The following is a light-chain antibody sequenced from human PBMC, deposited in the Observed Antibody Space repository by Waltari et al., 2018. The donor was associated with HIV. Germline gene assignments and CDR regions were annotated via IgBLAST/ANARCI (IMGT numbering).Light chain of an antibody. V-gene: IGLV1-47*01. Sequence: QSVLTQPPSASGTPGQRVTIPCSGSSSNIRSDYVYWYQQLPGTAPKLLIYRNNQRPSGVPDRFSGSKSGTSASLAISGLRSEDEADYYCATWDDSLSVVVFGGGTKLTVL. CDR1: SSNIRSDY. J-gene: IGLJ2*01. CDR3: ATWDDSLSVVV. CDR2: RNN.